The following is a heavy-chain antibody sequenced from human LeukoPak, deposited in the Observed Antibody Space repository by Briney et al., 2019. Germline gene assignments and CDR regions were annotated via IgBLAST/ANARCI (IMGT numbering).Heavy chain of an antibody. CDR2: LRGSGTDT. CDR1: GFTFSTYA. Sequence: GGSLRLSCAASGFTFSTYAMSWVRQAPGKGLEWDSDLRGSGTDTYYADSVRGRFTISRDNSKNTLYVQMNSLRAEDTAVYYCAKFHTVTTTYWGQGTLVTVSS. D-gene: IGHD4-11*01. J-gene: IGHJ4*02. CDR3: AKFHTVTTTY. V-gene: IGHV3-23*01.